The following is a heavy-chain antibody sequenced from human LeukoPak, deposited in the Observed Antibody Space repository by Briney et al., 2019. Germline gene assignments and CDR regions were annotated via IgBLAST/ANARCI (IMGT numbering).Heavy chain of an antibody. Sequence: ASVKVSCKASGYTFTSYGISWVRQAPGQGLEWMGWISAYNGNTNYAQKLQGRVTMTTDTSTSTAYMELRSLRSDDTAVYYCARECYGSGSYSYYYGMDVWGKGTTVTVSS. CDR1: GYTFTSYG. V-gene: IGHV1-18*04. CDR2: ISAYNGNT. J-gene: IGHJ6*04. D-gene: IGHD3-10*01. CDR3: ARECYGSGSYSYYYGMDV.